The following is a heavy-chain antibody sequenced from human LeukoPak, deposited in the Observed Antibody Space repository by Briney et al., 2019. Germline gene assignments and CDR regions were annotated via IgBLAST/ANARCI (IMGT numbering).Heavy chain of an antibody. CDR1: GGTFSSYA. J-gene: IGHJ4*02. CDR3: ATEIHRGSGIAAV. V-gene: IGHV1-69*13. Sequence: GASVKVSCKASGGTFSSYAISWVRQAPGQGLEWMGGIIPIFGTANYAQKFQGRVTITADESTSTAYMELSSLRSEDTAVYYCATEIHRGSGIAAVRGQGTLVTVSS. CDR2: IIPIFGTA. D-gene: IGHD6-13*01.